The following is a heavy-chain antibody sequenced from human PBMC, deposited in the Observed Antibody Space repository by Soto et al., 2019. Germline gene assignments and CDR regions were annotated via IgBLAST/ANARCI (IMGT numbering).Heavy chain of an antibody. Sequence: QVQLVQSGAEVKKPGSSVKVSCKASGGTFSSYAISWVRQAPGQGLEWMGGIIPIFGTANYAQKFQGRVTITAVESTGTAYLERSGLRSEDTGVYYCARGLAAGPVPDGSRFDPWGQGPLVAVSS. J-gene: IGHJ5*02. CDR1: GGTFSSYA. CDR2: IIPIFGTA. V-gene: IGHV1-69*12. D-gene: IGHD6-13*01. CDR3: ARGLAAGPVPDGSRFDP.